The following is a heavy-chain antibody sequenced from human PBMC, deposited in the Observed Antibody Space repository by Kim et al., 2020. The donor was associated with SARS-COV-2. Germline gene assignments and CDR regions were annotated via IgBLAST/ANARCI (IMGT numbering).Heavy chain of an antibody. CDR2: ISAYNGNT. V-gene: IGHV1-18*01. J-gene: IGHJ4*02. CDR1: GYTFTSYG. D-gene: IGHD3-9*01. CDR3: ARDWGAISSPWDYDILTGYPG. Sequence: ASVKVSCKASGYTFTSYGISWVRQAPGQGLEWMGCISAYNGNTNYAQKLQGRVTMTTDTSTSTAYMELRSLRSDDTAVYYCARDWGAISSPWDYDILTGYPGWGQGTLVTVSS.